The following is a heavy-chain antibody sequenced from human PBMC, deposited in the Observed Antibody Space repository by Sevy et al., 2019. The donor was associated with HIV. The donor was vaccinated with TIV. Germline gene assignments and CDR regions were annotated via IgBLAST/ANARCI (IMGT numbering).Heavy chain of an antibody. Sequence: GGSLRLSCTGSGFTFGDHAMSWVRQAPGKGLEWVAFLKHKAYGGTLDYAASVKGRFSISRDDSKSIAHLQMNDLKTEDTAIYYCTLWKGAQSIFDYWGQGALVTVSS. CDR1: GFTFGDHA. V-gene: IGHV3-49*04. CDR2: LKHKAYGGTL. J-gene: IGHJ4*02. CDR3: TLWKGAQSIFDY. D-gene: IGHD1-1*01.